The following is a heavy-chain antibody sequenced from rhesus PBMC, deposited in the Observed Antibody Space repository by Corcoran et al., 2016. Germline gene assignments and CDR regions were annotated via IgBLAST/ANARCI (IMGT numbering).Heavy chain of an antibody. Sequence: QVQLQESGPGLVKPSETLSLTCAVSGDSFSSYWWGWIRQPPGKGLEWIGCMYGSSGSTEYNPSLKSRATISRDTSKNQFSLKVRSVTAADTAEYYCARDSAGGGGFDFWGQGVLVTVSS. J-gene: IGHJ4*01. V-gene: IGHV4-160*01. CDR1: GDSFSSYW. CDR3: ARDSAGGGGFDF. D-gene: IGHD1-1*01. CDR2: MYGSSGST.